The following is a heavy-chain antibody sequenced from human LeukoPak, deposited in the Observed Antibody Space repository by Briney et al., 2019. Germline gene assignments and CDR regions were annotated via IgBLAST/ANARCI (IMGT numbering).Heavy chain of an antibody. CDR3: ARAKPKNMVRGLIMRRESRYYFDY. V-gene: IGHV3-23*01. Sequence: GGSLRLSCAASGFTFSSYGMSWVRQAPGKGLEWVSAISGSGGSTYYADSVKGRFTISRDNAKNSLYLQMNSLRAEDTAVYYCARAKPKNMVRGLIMRRESRYYFDYWGQGTLVTVSS. D-gene: IGHD3-10*01. J-gene: IGHJ4*02. CDR2: ISGSGGST. CDR1: GFTFSSYG.